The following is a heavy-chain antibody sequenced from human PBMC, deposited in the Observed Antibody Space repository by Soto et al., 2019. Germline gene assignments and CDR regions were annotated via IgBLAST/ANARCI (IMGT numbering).Heavy chain of an antibody. Sequence: QITVKESGPALVKPTQTLTLTCTFSGLAFSTADRAVGWIRQAPGKALDRLALIDGDDNKRYSPSLKNRLTIASGTSKNQVVLTMTDMDPVEKATYSCAHSRTSGKTIFFEYWGQGTLVTVS. V-gene: IGHV2-5*02. CDR3: AHSRTSGKTIFFEY. CDR2: IDGDDNK. CDR1: GLAFSTADRA. D-gene: IGHD1-1*01. J-gene: IGHJ4*02.